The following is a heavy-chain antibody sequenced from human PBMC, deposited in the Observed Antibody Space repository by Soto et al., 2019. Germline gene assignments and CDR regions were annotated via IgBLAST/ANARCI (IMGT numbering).Heavy chain of an antibody. V-gene: IGHV1-2*04. J-gene: IGHJ4*02. CDR3: AREPSDYYDSSGYYSPRYFDY. CDR1: GYTFTGYY. D-gene: IGHD3-22*01. CDR2: INPNSGGT. Sequence: ASVKVSCKASGYTFTGYYMHWVRQAPGQGLEWMGWINPNSGGTNYAQKFQGWVTMTRDTSISTAYMELSRLRSDDTAVYYCAREPSDYYDSSGYYSPRYFDYWGQGTLVTV.